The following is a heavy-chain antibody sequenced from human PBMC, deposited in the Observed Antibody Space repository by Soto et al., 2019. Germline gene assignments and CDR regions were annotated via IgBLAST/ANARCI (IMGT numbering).Heavy chain of an antibody. Sequence: GGSLRLSCAASGFTFSSYAMSWVRQAPGKGLEWVSAITGSDGNTYYAGSVKGRFTSSRDNSKNTLYLQMNSLRADDTAVYYCAKTVSTTWAFDYWGQGTLVTVSS. CDR2: ITGSDGNT. D-gene: IGHD2-2*01. CDR1: GFTFSSYA. J-gene: IGHJ4*02. V-gene: IGHV3-23*01. CDR3: AKTVSTTWAFDY.